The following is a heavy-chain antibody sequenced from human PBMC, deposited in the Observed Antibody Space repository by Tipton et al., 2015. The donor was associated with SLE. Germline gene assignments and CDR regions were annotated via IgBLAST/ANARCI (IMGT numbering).Heavy chain of an antibody. D-gene: IGHD4-17*01. Sequence: TLSLTCTVSGDSMSSSNYYWGWIRQPPGKGLEWIASIFYRGNSFYNPSLKSRVTISVDTSKSQFSLTLRSVTAADTAVFYCVRVRDYGDYEAFDIWGQGTMVTVSS. CDR2: IFYRGNS. V-gene: IGHV4-39*07. CDR1: GDSMSSSNYY. CDR3: VRVRDYGDYEAFDI. J-gene: IGHJ3*02.